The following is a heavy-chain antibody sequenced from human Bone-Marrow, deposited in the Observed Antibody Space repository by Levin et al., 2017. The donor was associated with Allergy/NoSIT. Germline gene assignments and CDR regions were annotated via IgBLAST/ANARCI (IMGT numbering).Heavy chain of an antibody. D-gene: IGHD2/OR15-2a*01. V-gene: IGHV4-39*02. CDR3: ARLPSSTSRFVL. Sequence: GSLRLSCIVSGGSISSSSFYWGWIRQPPGKGLEWIGSIYSSGNIYYNPSLKSRLTISVDTSENHFSLELTSVTAADTAVYYCARLPSSTSRFVLWGQGLLVTVSS. CDR2: IYSSGNI. J-gene: IGHJ4*02. CDR1: GGSISSSSFY.